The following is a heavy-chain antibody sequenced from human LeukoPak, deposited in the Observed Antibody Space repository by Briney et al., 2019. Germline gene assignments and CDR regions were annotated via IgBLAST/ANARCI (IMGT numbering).Heavy chain of an antibody. CDR3: ARGGYCSSTSCYSCDY. V-gene: IGHV1-18*01. CDR1: GYSFARDG. Sequence: CKVSGYSFARDGRSWGPQAPEQGIEWMGWISAYNGNTNYAQKLQGRVTMTTDTSTSTAYMKLRSLRSDDTAVYYCARGGYCSSTSCYSCDYWGQGTLVTVSS. D-gene: IGHD2-2*01. CDR2: ISAYNGNT. J-gene: IGHJ4*02.